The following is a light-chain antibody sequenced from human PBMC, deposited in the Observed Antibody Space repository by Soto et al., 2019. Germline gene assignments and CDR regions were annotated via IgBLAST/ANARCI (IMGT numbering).Light chain of an antibody. CDR1: QGINNY. J-gene: IGKJ5*01. CDR3: LQHKDYPIT. V-gene: IGKV1-17*03. CDR2: TAS. Sequence: DIQMTQSPYAMSASVGDRVTITCRASQGINNYLAWFQQKPGKVPKRLIYTASNLQSGVPSRFSGSGSGTEFTLTINSLQPEDVATYYCLQHKDYPITFGQGTRLEIK.